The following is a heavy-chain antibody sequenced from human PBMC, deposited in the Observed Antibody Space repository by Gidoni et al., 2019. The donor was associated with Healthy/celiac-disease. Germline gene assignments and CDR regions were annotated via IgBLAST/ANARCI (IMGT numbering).Heavy chain of an antibody. D-gene: IGHD2-2*02. J-gene: IGHJ3*02. V-gene: IGHV4-4*07. CDR2: IYTSGST. Sequence: QVQLQESGPGLVKPSETLSLTCTVSGGSISSYYWSWIRPPAGQGLEWIGRIYTSGSTNSNPSLKSRVTMSVDTSKNQFSLKLSSVTAADTAVYYCARDDYCSSTSCYIGAFDIWGQGTMVTVSS. CDR3: ARDDYCSSTSCYIGAFDI. CDR1: GGSISSYY.